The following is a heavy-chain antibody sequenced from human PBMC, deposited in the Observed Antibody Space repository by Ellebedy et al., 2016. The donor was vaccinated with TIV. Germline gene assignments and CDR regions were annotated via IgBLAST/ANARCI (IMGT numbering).Heavy chain of an antibody. CDR3: ARSAYDFWSGRVGTYYFDD. V-gene: IGHV1-2*02. D-gene: IGHD3-3*01. Sequence: ASVKVSXXASGYTFTGYYMHWVRQAPGQGLEWMGWINPNSGDTNYAQKFQGRVTMTRDTSISTAYMELSRLRSDDTTVYYCARSAYDFWSGRVGTYYFDDWGQGTLVTVSS. CDR2: INPNSGDT. CDR1: GYTFTGYY. J-gene: IGHJ4*02.